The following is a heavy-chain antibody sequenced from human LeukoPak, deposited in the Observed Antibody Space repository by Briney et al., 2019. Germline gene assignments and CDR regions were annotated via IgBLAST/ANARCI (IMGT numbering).Heavy chain of an antibody. CDR3: AKEGSSGIRRGWFDP. Sequence: GGSLRLSCAASGFAFSSYAMHWVRQAPGKGLEWVAFIRYDGSNKYYADSVKGRFTISRDNSKNTLYLQMNSLRAEDTAVYYCAKEGSSGIRRGWFDPWGQGTLVTVSS. CDR2: IRYDGSNK. D-gene: IGHD3-10*01. CDR1: GFAFSSYA. J-gene: IGHJ5*02. V-gene: IGHV3-30*02.